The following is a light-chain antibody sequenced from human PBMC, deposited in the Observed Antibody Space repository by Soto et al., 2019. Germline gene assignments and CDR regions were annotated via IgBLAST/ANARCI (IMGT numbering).Light chain of an antibody. V-gene: IGKV1-39*01. Sequence: DIQMTQSPSSLSASVGDRVTITCRASQSISTYLNWYQQKPGKAPKVLSYAVSSLQSGVPSRFSGTGSGTDLILTISSLQPEDFAPFYCNPSYSTPLPFCQGTKLEI. J-gene: IGKJ2*01. CDR2: AVS. CDR1: QSISTY. CDR3: NPSYSTPLP.